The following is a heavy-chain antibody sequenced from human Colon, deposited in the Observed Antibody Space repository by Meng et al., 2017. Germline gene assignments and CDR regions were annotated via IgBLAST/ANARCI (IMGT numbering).Heavy chain of an antibody. CDR3: ARHISILGQRGFDY. J-gene: IGHJ4*02. CDR2: FFHTGRT. CDR1: GGSISSNW. Sequence: VQPPGRGAGPVSPSGTLSLTCAVSGGSISSNWWSWVRQPPGKGLEWIGEFFHTGRTNYDPSLKSRVTISVDKSNNQFSLKLTSVTAADTAVYYCARHISILGQRGFDYWGQGTLVTVSS. D-gene: IGHD3/OR15-3a*01. V-gene: IGHV4-4*02.